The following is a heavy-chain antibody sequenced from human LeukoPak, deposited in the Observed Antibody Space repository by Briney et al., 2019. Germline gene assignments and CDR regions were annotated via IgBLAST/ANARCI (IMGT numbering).Heavy chain of an antibody. CDR3: ARVSWFGELTPYFDY. V-gene: IGHV4-30-2*01. J-gene: IGHJ4*02. Sequence: ESSQTLSLTCAVSGASISSGDYSWSWFRQPPGKGLEWIRYIYHSGYTYYNPSLKSRVTISVDRSKNQFSLKLSSVTAADTAVYYCARVSWFGELTPYFDYWGQGTLVTVSS. CDR2: IYHSGYT. D-gene: IGHD3-10*01. CDR1: GASISSGDYS.